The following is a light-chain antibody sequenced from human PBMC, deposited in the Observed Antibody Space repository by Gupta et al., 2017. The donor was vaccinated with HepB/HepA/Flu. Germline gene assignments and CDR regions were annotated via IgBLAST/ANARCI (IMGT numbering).Light chain of an antibody. CDR2: GNS. Sequence: QSVLKQPPSVSGAPGQRITISCTGSSSNIVAGYDVHWYQQLPGTAPKLLIYGNSNRPSGVPDRFSGSKSGTSASLAITGLQAEDEAYYYCPSYDSSLSGLVFGGGIKVAV. J-gene: IGLJ3*02. V-gene: IGLV1-40*01. CDR3: PSYDSSLSGLV. CDR1: SSNIVAGYD.